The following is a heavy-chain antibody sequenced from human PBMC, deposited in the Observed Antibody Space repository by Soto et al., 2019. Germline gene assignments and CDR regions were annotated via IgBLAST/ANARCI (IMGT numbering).Heavy chain of an antibody. J-gene: IGHJ1*01. Sequence: EIQLVESGGGLVQPGGSLRLSCAASGFTFRNYWMNWARQAPGKGLEWVANIKQDGSEIYYVDAVKGRFTISRDNAENSLYLQMNSLRAEDTAVYYCAIPARGDDYIAWGQGTLVTVSS. CDR2: IKQDGSEI. V-gene: IGHV3-7*01. CDR1: GFTFRNYW. CDR3: AIPARGDDYIA. D-gene: IGHD4-4*01.